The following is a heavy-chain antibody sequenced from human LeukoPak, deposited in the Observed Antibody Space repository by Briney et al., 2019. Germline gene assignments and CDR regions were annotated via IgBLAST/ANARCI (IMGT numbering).Heavy chain of an antibody. V-gene: IGHV3-21*01. D-gene: IGHD3-22*01. CDR3: ARYSPYYEH. J-gene: IGHJ4*02. CDR1: GFTFSSYS. Sequence: GGSLRLSCAASGFTFSSYSMNWVRQAPGKGLEWVSSISSSSYIYYADSVKGRFTISRDNAKNSLYLQMNSLRVEDTAVYFCARYSPYYEHWGQGTLVTVSS. CDR2: ISSSSYI.